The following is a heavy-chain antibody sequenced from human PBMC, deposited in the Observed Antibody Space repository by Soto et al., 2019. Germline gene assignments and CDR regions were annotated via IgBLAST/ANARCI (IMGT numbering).Heavy chain of an antibody. J-gene: IGHJ4*02. Sequence: PGGSLRLSCAASGFTFSGYGMHWVRQAPGKGLEWVAGISYDGSNKYYADSVKGRFTISRDNSKNTLFLQMNSLGAEDTAVYYCATERYDSSGHYYVKDSWGQGILVTVSS. CDR1: GFTFSGYG. CDR2: ISYDGSNK. CDR3: ATERYDSSGHYYVKDS. D-gene: IGHD3-22*01. V-gene: IGHV3-30*03.